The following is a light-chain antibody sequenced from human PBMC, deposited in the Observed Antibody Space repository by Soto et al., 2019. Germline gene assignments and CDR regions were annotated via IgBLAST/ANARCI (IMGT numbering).Light chain of an antibody. CDR2: GNS. CDR3: QSYDSSLSVV. CDR1: SSNIGAGYD. Sequence: QSVLTQPPSVSGAPGQRVTISCTGSSSNIGAGYDVHWYQQLPGTATHLLIYGNSKRPSGAPHRSSGSKSATSASLVIARLHAEDEDDYYCQSYDSSLSVVFGGGTKLTVL. J-gene: IGLJ2*01. V-gene: IGLV1-40*01.